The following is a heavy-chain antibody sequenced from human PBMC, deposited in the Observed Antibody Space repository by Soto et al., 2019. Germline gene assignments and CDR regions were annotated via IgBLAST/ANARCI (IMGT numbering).Heavy chain of an antibody. CDR3: VKERYAQLWLEDYGMDV. V-gene: IGHV3-30*18. D-gene: IGHD5-18*01. J-gene: IGHJ6*02. CDR1: GFTFSSYG. CDR2: ISYDGTDK. Sequence: QVQLVESGGGVVQPGRSLRPSCAASGFTFSSYGIHWVRQAPGKGLEWVALISYDGTDKYYADSVKGRFTISRDNSKNTLYLQMSSLGPEDTAVYYCVKERYAQLWLEDYGMDVWGQGTTVTV.